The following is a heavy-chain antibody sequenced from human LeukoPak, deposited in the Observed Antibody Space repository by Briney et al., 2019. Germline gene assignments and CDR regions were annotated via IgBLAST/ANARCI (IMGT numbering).Heavy chain of an antibody. V-gene: IGHV4-59*08. CDR1: GGSINNYH. CDR3: ARDGSGRAFDY. CDR2: IYYSGNT. D-gene: IGHD3-10*01. Sequence: SETLSLTCTVSGGSINNYHWSWIRQPPGKGLEWIGYIYYSGNTNYNPSLKSRVTLSVDTSKNQFSLKLSSVTAADTAVYYCARDGSGRAFDYWGQGTLVTVSS. J-gene: IGHJ4*02.